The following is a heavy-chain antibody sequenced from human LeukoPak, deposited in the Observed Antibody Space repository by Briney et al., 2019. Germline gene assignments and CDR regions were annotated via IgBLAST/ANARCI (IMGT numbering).Heavy chain of an antibody. V-gene: IGHV4-34*01. CDR2: INHSGST. CDR1: GGSFSGYY. Sequence: PSETLSLTCAVYGGSFSGYYWSWIRQPPGKGLEWIGEINHSGSTNYNPSLKSRVTISVDTSKNQFSLKLSSVTAADTAVYYCARDIGGVLDYWGQGTLVTVSS. D-gene: IGHD1-26*01. J-gene: IGHJ4*02. CDR3: ARDIGGVLDY.